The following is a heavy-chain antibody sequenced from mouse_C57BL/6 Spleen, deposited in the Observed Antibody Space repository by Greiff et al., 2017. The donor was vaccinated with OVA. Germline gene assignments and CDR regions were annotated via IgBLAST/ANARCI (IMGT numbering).Heavy chain of an antibody. CDR1: GFTFSSYA. V-gene: IGHV5-9-1*02. CDR3: TRGELITTEDWFAY. CDR2: ISSGGDYI. Sequence: EVQLVESGEGLVKPGGSLKLSCAASGFTFSSYAMSWVRQTPEKRLEWVAYISSGGDYIYYADTVKGRSTISRDNARNTLYLQMSSLKSEDTAMYYCTRGELITTEDWFAYWGQGTLVTVSA. J-gene: IGHJ3*01. D-gene: IGHD1-1*01.